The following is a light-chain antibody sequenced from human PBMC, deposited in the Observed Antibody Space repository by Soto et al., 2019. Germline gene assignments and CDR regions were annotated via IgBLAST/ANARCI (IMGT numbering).Light chain of an antibody. CDR2: DAS. V-gene: IGKV3-11*01. J-gene: IGKJ2*01. CDR1: QRFRSY. Sequence: EIVLTQSPATLSLSPGERATLSCRPSQRFRSYLAWYQQKPGQAPRLLIYDASNRATGIPARFSGSGSGTDFTLTISSLEPEDFAVYYCQQRSNWPPTFGQGTKLEIK. CDR3: QQRSNWPPT.